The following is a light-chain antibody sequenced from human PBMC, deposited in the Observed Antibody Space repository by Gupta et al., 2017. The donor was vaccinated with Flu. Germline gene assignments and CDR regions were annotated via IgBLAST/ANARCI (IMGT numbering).Light chain of an antibody. Sequence: TVTVTCGVRSGAVSGDHTTCWYQQTPGPTPRTIIYSTNSRSSGVPDRFTGSILGHKAALTITGAQIDDEADYYCTLYMGSGISVFGGGTKLTVL. J-gene: IGLJ3*02. V-gene: IGLV8-61*01. CDR2: STN. CDR3: TLYMGSGISV. CDR1: SGAVSGDHT.